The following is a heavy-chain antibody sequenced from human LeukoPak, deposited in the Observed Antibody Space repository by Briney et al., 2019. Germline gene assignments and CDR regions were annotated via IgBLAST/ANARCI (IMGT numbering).Heavy chain of an antibody. CDR3: ARLGGIAVAGTEDY. J-gene: IGHJ4*02. CDR2: INHSGST. D-gene: IGHD6-19*01. CDR1: GGSFSGYY. Sequence: SETLSLTCAVYGGSFSGYYWSWIRQPPGKGLEWIGEINHSGSTNYNPSLKSRVTISVDTSKNQFSLKLSSVTAADTAVYYCARLGGIAVAGTEDYWGQGTLVTVSS. V-gene: IGHV4-34*01.